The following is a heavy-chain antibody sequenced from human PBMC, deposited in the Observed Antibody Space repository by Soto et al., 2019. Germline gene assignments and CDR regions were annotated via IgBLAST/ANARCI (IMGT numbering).Heavy chain of an antibody. D-gene: IGHD5-18*01. V-gene: IGHV4-30-2*01. CDR2: IYHSGST. J-gene: IGHJ5*02. CDR3: ARGYSYGYGNYWFEP. Sequence: SETLSLTCAFSGVSISSGGYSCSWIRQPPGKGLEWIGYIYHSGSTYYNPSLKSRVTISVDRSKNQFSLKLSSVTAADTAVYYCARGYSYGYGNYWFEPWGQGTLVIVSS. CDR1: GVSISSGGYS.